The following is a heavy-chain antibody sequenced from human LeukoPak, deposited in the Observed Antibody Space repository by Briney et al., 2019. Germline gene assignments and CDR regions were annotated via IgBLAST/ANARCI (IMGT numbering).Heavy chain of an antibody. CDR3: ARDSLDAFDI. Sequence: PGGSLGLSCAASGFTFDDYAMPWVRQAPGKGLEWVSGISWNSGSIGYADSVKGRFTISRDNAKNSLYLQMNSLRAEDTAVYYCARDSLDAFDIWGQGTMVTVSS. V-gene: IGHV3-9*01. CDR1: GFTFDDYA. CDR2: ISWNSGSI. J-gene: IGHJ3*02.